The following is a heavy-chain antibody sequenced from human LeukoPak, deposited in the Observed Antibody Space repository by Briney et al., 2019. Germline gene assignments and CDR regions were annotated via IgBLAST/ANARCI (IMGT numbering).Heavy chain of an antibody. CDR3: VRLRRNSDRSGYYYFYNY. CDR1: GFTFSDYS. J-gene: IGHJ4*02. V-gene: IGHV3-21*01. CDR2: INPSSTSI. Sequence: GWSLTLSRAPSGFTFSDYSINCVRQAPGKGLEWVSSINPSSTSICYADAVKGGFTISKDNAKSPLYLQMNSLRGEDTARYYCVRLRRNSDRSGYYYFYNYWGQGIQVTVSS. D-gene: IGHD3-22*01.